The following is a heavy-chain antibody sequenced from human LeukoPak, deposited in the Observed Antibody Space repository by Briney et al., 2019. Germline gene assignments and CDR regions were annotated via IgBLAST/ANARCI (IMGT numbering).Heavy chain of an antibody. D-gene: IGHD3-22*01. CDR1: GYTFTGYY. CDR2: INPNSGGT. Sequence: ASVKVSCKASGYTFTGYYMHWVRQAPGQGLEWMGWINPNSGGTNYAQKFQGRVTMTRDTSISTAYMELSRLRSDDTAVYYCARSPLRHYYDSSGLHYYYYYYMDVWGKGTTVTVSS. V-gene: IGHV1-2*02. J-gene: IGHJ6*03. CDR3: ARSPLRHYYDSSGLHYYYYYYMDV.